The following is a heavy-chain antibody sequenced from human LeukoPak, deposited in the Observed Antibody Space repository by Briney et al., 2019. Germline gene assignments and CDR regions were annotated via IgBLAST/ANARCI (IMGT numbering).Heavy chain of an antibody. CDR1: GVSLRGYY. CDR2: ISHEGDS. D-gene: IGHD1-7*01. Sequence: SETLSLTCAVYGVSLRGYYWGWIRQSPEKGLEWIGEISHEGDSIYNPSLRSRLTPSVDMSKNHFSLNLRSVTAADTAVYYCARGRNYVSDYYFDVWGKGTTVIVSS. J-gene: IGHJ6*03. V-gene: IGHV4-34*01. CDR3: ARGRNYVSDYYFDV.